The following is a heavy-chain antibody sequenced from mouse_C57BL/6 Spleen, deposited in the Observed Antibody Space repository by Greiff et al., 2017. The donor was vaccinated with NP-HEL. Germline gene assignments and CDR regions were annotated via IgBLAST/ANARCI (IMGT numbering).Heavy chain of an antibody. V-gene: IGHV1-59*01. CDR2: IDPSDSYT. Sequence: QVQLQQPGAELVRPGTSVKLSCKASGYTFTSYWMHWVKQRPGQGLEWIRVIDPSDSYTNYNQKFKGKATLTVDTSSSTAYMQLSSLTSEDSAVYYCAGIWEGYWGQGTTLTVSS. CDR1: GYTFTSYW. CDR3: AGIWEGY. D-gene: IGHD4-1*01. J-gene: IGHJ2*01.